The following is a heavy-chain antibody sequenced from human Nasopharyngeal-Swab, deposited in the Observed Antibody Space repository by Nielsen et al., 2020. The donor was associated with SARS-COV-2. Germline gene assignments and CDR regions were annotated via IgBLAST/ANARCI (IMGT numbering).Heavy chain of an antibody. CDR2: IIPIFGTA. J-gene: IGHJ3*02. Sequence: SVKVSCKASGGTFSSYAISWVRQAPGQGLEWMGGIIPIFGTANYAQKFQGRVTITADESTSTAYMELSSLRSEDTAVYYCARVQQLVRDAFDIWGQGTMVTVSS. CDR3: ARVQQLVRDAFDI. V-gene: IGHV1-69*13. CDR1: GGTFSSYA. D-gene: IGHD6-13*01.